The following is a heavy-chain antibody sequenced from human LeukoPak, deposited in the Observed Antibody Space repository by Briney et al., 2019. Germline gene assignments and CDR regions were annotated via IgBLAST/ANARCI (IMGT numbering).Heavy chain of an antibody. CDR1: GASISNYF. V-gene: IGHV4-59*01. CDR3: ARPRDYGSWFDP. J-gene: IGHJ5*02. CDR2: IYHSRTT. Sequence: SETLSLTCAVSGASISNYFWSWIRQPPGKGLDWIGYIYHSRTTGYNPSLKGRVTISVDTSKNQLSLTLSSVTAADTAVYYCARPRDYGSWFDPWGQGTLVTVSS. D-gene: IGHD4-17*01.